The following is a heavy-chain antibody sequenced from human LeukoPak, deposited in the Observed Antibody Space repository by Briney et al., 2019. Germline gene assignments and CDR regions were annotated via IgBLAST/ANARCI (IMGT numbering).Heavy chain of an antibody. CDR2: ISSSSSYI. V-gene: IGHV3-21*06. D-gene: IGHD3-10*02. CDR1: GFTFSSYS. Sequence: GGSLRLSCAASGFTFSSYSMNWVRQAPGKGLEWVSSISSSSSYIYYADSVKGRFTISRDNSKNTLYLQMDSLSAEDTAVYYCARDPCSNWGQGTMVTVAS. CDR3: ARDPCSN. J-gene: IGHJ4*02.